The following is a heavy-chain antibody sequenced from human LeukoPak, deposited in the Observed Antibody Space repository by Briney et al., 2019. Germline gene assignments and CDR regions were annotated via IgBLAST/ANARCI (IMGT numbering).Heavy chain of an antibody. CDR1: GYTFTSYG. D-gene: IGHD6-6*01. V-gene: IGHV1-18*01. Sequence: GASVKVSCKASGYTFTSYGISWVRQATGQGLEWMGWISAYNGNTNYAQKLQGRVTMTTDTSTSTAYMELRSLRSDDTAVYYCARGRRIAARLSGWFDPWGQGTLVTVSS. J-gene: IGHJ5*02. CDR2: ISAYNGNT. CDR3: ARGRRIAARLSGWFDP.